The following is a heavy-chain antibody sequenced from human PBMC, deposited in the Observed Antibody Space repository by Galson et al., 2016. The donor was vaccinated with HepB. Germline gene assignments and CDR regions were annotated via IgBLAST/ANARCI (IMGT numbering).Heavy chain of an antibody. CDR1: GFTFITYD. Sequence: SLRLSCAASGFTFITYDIHWVRQPPGKGLEWVSAIGTAAGDTHYAASVEGRFTVSRENAKNSLFLQMHSLRAEDTAVYYCARGKSLWTTPGNYGLDVWGKGTTVTVSS. D-gene: IGHD3-10*01. J-gene: IGHJ6*04. V-gene: IGHV3-13*01. CDR2: IGTAAGDT. CDR3: ARGKSLWTTPGNYGLDV.